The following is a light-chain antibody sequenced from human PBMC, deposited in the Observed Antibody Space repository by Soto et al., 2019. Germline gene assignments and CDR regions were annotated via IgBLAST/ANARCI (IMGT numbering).Light chain of an antibody. CDR1: QSVSSN. Sequence: IVMTQSPATLSASPAERATLSCRASQSVSSNLAWYQQKPGQAPRLLIYGASTRATGIPARFSGSGSGTEFTLNIISLQSEDFAVYYCQQHDNWPRTFGEGTKVDTK. J-gene: IGKJ1*01. V-gene: IGKV3-15*01. CDR3: QQHDNWPRT. CDR2: GAS.